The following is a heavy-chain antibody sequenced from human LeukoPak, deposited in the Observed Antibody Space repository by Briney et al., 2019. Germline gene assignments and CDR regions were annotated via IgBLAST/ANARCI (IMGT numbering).Heavy chain of an antibody. J-gene: IGHJ4*02. Sequence: SETLSLTCAVSGYSISSGYYWGWIRRPPGKGLEWIGSIYHSGSTYYNPSLKSRVTISVDTSKNQFSLKLSSVTAADPAVYYCARGIAVAGPPFFYDYWGQGTLVTVSS. CDR1: GYSISSGYY. CDR3: ARGIAVAGPPFFYDY. D-gene: IGHD6-19*01. V-gene: IGHV4-38-2*01. CDR2: IYHSGST.